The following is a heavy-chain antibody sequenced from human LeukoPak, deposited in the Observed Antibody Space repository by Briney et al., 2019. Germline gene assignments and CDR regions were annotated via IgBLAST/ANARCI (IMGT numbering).Heavy chain of an antibody. CDR2: IIPIFGTA. Sequence: GASVKVSCKASGGTFSSYAISWVRQAPGQGLEWIGGIIPIFGTANYAQKFEGRVTITADEYTSTAYMELSSLRSEDTAVYYCAREYYGDSIFDYWGQGTLVTVSS. J-gene: IGHJ4*02. D-gene: IGHD4-17*01. CDR1: GGTFSSYA. V-gene: IGHV1-69*13. CDR3: AREYYGDSIFDY.